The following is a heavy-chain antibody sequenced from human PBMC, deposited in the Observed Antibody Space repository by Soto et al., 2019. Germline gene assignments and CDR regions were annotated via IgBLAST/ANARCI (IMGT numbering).Heavy chain of an antibody. CDR2: INNSGST. J-gene: IGHJ6*02. V-gene: IGHV4-34*01. D-gene: IGHD3-3*01. CDR3: ARAPDQDFWSAYYPHYYYYYGMDV. CDR1: GGSFSGYY. Sequence: SETLSLTCAVYGGSFSGYYWSWIRQPPGKGLEWIGEINNSGSTNYNLSLKSRVTISVDTSKNQFSLKLRSVTAADTAVYYCARAPDQDFWSAYYPHYYYYYGMDVWGQGTTVT.